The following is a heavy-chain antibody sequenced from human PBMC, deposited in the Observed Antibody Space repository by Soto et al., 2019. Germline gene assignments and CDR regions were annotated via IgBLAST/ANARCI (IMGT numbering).Heavy chain of an antibody. CDR3: RFYCVSSSCPNYLEY. D-gene: IGHD2-2*01. J-gene: IGHJ4*02. Sequence: GGSLRLSCAASGFTFSNAWMSWVRQAPGKGLEWVGRTKSKSDGGTTDYAAPVKGRFTISRDDSKNTLSLQMNSLKTDDTAVYYFRFYCVSSSCPNYLEYWGKGTLVTVSS. CDR1: GFTFSNAW. V-gene: IGHV3-15*01. CDR2: TKSKSDGGTT.